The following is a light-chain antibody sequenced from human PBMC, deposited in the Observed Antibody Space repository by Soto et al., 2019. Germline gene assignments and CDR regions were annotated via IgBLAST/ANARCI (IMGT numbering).Light chain of an antibody. CDR1: ASDIGTNT. V-gene: IGLV1-44*01. Sequence: QSVLTQPPSASGTPGQRVTISCSGRASDIGTNTVNWYQQFPGTAPKLLLHSNDQRPSGVPDRFSGSKSGTSASLAISGLQSEDEADYYCVAWDGSLKGYVFGTGTKLTAL. J-gene: IGLJ1*01. CDR3: VAWDGSLKGYV. CDR2: SND.